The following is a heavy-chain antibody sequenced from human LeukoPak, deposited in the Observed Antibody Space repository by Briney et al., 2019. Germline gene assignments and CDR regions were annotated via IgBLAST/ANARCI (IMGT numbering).Heavy chain of an antibody. CDR2: ISSSSSYI. V-gene: IGHV3-21*01. D-gene: IGHD1-26*01. CDR3: ARDTATKYNWFDP. Sequence: GSLRLSCAASGFTFSSYAMSWVRQAPGKGLEWVSSISSSSSYIYYADSVKGRFTISRDNAKNSLYLQMNSLRAEDTAVYYCARDTATKYNWFDPWGQGTLVTVSS. J-gene: IGHJ5*02. CDR1: GFTFSSYA.